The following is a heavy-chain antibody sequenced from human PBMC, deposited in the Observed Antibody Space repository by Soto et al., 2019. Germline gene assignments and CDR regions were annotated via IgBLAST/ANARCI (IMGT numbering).Heavy chain of an antibody. CDR1: GYTFTAYF. CDR2: INPNSGGT. CDR3: ARDNDYRFDP. V-gene: IGHV1-2*02. J-gene: IGHJ5*02. D-gene: IGHD4-17*01. Sequence: ASVKVSCKASGYTFTAYFIHWVRQAPGQGLEWLGWINPNSGGTKYAEKFQGRLTMTGDTSINTAYMDLSSLKTDDTAVYCCARDNDYRFDPWGQGTLVTVSS.